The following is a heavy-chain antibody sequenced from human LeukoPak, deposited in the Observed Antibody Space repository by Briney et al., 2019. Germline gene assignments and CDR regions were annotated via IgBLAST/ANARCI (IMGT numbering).Heavy chain of an antibody. J-gene: IGHJ4*02. Sequence: ASQTLSLTCTVSGGSISSGSYYWSWIRQPAGKGLEWIGRTYTSGSTNYNPSLKSRVTISVDTSKNQFSLKLSSVTAADTAVYYCARGQLGPFDYWGQGTLVTVSS. CDR1: GGSISSGSYY. D-gene: IGHD6-6*01. CDR3: ARGQLGPFDY. V-gene: IGHV4-61*02. CDR2: TYTSGST.